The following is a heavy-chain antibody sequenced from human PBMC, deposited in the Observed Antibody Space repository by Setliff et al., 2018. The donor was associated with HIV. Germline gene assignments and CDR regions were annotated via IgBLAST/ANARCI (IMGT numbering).Heavy chain of an antibody. CDR3: ARSRSSRDAFDT. CDR2: ISSSGSYI. Sequence: ETLSLSCEASGFTVIDYALNWVRQAPGKGLEWVSSISSSGSYIYYAASLKGRFTITRDNARNSLYLEMSPLRAEDTALYYCARSRSSRDAFDTWGRGTMVTVSS. V-gene: IGHV3-21*01. J-gene: IGHJ3*02. CDR1: GFTVIDYA. D-gene: IGHD6-13*01.